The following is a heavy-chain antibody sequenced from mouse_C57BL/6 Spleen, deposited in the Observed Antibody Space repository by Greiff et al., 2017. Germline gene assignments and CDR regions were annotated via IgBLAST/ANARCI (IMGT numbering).Heavy chain of an antibody. Sequence: EAGGGLVQPKGSLKLSCAASGFSFNTYAMNWVRQAPGKGLEWVARIRSKSNNYATYYADSVKDRFTISRDDSESMLYLQMNNLKTEDTAMYYCVRSGDYGNYYYAMDYWGQGTSVTVSS. V-gene: IGHV10-1*01. J-gene: IGHJ4*01. D-gene: IGHD2-1*01. CDR1: GFSFNTYA. CDR2: IRSKSNNYAT. CDR3: VRSGDYGNYYYAMDY.